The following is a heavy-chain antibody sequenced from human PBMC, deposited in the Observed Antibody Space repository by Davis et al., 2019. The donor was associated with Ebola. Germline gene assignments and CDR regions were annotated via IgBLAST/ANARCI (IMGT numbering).Heavy chain of an antibody. J-gene: IGHJ4*02. Sequence: MPSETLSLTCAVYGGSFSSYYWGWIRQPPGKGLEWIGSIYYSGSTYYNPSLKSRVTISVDTSKNQFSLKLSSVTAADTAVYYCARQAAAALDGLIWGQGTLVTVSS. CDR2: IYYSGST. CDR3: ARQAAAALDGLI. D-gene: IGHD6-13*01. V-gene: IGHV4-39*01. CDR1: GGSFSSYY.